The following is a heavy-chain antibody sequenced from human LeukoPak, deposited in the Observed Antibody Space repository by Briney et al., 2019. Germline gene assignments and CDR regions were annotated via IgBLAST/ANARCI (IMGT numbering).Heavy chain of an antibody. V-gene: IGHV1-46*01. J-gene: IGHJ4*02. Sequence: VASVKVSCTASGYTFTNYYMHWVRQAPGQGLEWMGRINPSGGSANYAQKFQGRVTITADESTSTAYMELSSLRSEDTAVYYCARVNDGHFDYWGQGTLVTVSS. D-gene: IGHD1-1*01. CDR3: ARVNDGHFDY. CDR2: INPSGGSA. CDR1: GYTFTNYY.